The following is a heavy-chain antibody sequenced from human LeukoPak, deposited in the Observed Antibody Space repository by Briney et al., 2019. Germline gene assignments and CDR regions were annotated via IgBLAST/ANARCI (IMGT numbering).Heavy chain of an antibody. Sequence: SVKVSCKASGGTFSSYAISWVRQAPGRGLEWMGRIIPIFGIANYAQKFQGRVTITADKSTSTAYMELSSLRSEDTAVYYCARAASQGPPYYFDYWGQGTLVTVSS. J-gene: IGHJ4*02. CDR1: GGTFSSYA. V-gene: IGHV1-69*04. CDR3: ARAASQGPPYYFDY. CDR2: IIPIFGIA.